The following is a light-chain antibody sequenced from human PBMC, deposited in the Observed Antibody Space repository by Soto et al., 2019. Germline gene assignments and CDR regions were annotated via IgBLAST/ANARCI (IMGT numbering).Light chain of an antibody. CDR3: KKYNSYSVT. V-gene: IGKV1-27*01. CDR1: QGISSY. Sequence: DIQLTQSPSSLSASVGDRVTLTCRVSQGISSYLNWYRQKPGKVPKLLIYSASNLQSGVPSRFSGSGSGTDFTLTISSLQPEDVATYYCKKYNSYSVTVGQGTRLEIK. CDR2: SAS. J-gene: IGKJ5*01.